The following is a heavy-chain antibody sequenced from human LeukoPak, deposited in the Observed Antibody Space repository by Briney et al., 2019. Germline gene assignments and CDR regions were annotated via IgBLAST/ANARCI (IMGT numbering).Heavy chain of an antibody. Sequence: GGSLRLSCAASGFTFSSYGMHWVRQAPGKGLEWVALIWSDGRNKYYTDSVKGRFTISRDNPKNTLYLQMNSLRAEDTAVYYCARDQAESSGFDYWGQGTLVTVSS. V-gene: IGHV3-33*01. CDR2: IWSDGRNK. CDR3: ARDQAESSGFDY. J-gene: IGHJ4*02. D-gene: IGHD6-6*01. CDR1: GFTFSSYG.